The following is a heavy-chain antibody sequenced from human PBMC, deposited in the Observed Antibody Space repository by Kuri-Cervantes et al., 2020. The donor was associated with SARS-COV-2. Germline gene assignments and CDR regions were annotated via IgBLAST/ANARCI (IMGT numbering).Heavy chain of an antibody. CDR2: INPNSGGT. CDR3: ARGLGYSSSSHRGGSFDC. V-gene: IGHV1-2*02. J-gene: IGHJ4*02. Sequence: ASVKVSCKASGGTFSSYAISWVRQAPGQGLEWMGWINPNSGGTNYAQKFQGRVTMTRDTSISTAYMELSRLRSDDTAVYYCARGLGYSSSSHRGGSFDCWGQGTLVTVSS. D-gene: IGHD6-6*01. CDR1: GGTFSSYA.